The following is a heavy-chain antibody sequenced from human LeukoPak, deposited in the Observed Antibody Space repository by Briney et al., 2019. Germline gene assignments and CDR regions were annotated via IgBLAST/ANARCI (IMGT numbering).Heavy chain of an antibody. CDR2: ISSSGSTM. Sequence: GGSLRLSCAAPGSTFSDYYMSWIRQAPGKGLEWVSYISSSGSTMYYADSVKGRFTISRDNAKNSLYLQMNSLRADDTAVYYCANFWSGYSPFDYWGQGTLVTVSS. J-gene: IGHJ4*02. V-gene: IGHV3-11*04. CDR1: GSTFSDYY. CDR3: ANFWSGYSPFDY. D-gene: IGHD3-3*01.